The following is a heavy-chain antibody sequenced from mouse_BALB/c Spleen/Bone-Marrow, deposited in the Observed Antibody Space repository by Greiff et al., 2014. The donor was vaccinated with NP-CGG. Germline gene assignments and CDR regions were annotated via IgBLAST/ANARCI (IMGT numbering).Heavy chain of an antibody. V-gene: IGHV7-3*02. CDR2: IRNKANGYTT. CDR3: ARDYSGYFDF. J-gene: IGHJ2*01. CDR1: GFTFTDYF. Sequence: EVQLQQSGGGLVQPGGSLRLSCTTSGFTFTDYFMTWVRQPPGKALEWLGFIRNKANGYTTEYNPSVKGRFTISRDTSQGILYLQMNTLRAKDSAIYFCARDYSGYFDFWGQGTTLTVSS. D-gene: IGHD5-1*01.